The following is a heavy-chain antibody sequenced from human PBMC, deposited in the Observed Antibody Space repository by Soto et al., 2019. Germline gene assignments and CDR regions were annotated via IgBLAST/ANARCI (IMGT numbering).Heavy chain of an antibody. CDR2: INHSGST. D-gene: IGHD1-26*01. CDR1: GGSFSGYS. Sequence: QVQLQQWGAGLLKPSETLSLTCAVYGGSFSGYSWTWIRQSPRKGLEWIGQINHSGSTNYNPSLTSRVTLSLVTPTTQFSLELSSVTAADTAVYYCARGLFSENYYSGGWYYFDSWGQGTLVTVSS. V-gene: IGHV4-34*01. J-gene: IGHJ4*02. CDR3: ARGLFSENYYSGGWYYFDS.